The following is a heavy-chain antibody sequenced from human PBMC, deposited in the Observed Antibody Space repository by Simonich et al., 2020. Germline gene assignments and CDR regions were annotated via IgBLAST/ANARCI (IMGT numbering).Heavy chain of an antibody. CDR1: GFTFSSYG. J-gene: IGHJ5*02. CDR3: ARAYSSSWYNWFDP. Sequence: QVQLVESGGGVVQPGRSLRLSCAASGFTFSSYGMHWVRQAPGKGLGGFEVRWDDESKKYYADSVKGRFTISRDNSKNTLYLQMNSLRAEDTAVYYCARAYSSSWYNWFDPWGQGTLVTVSS. V-gene: IGHV3-33*01. D-gene: IGHD6-13*01. CDR2: RWDDESKK.